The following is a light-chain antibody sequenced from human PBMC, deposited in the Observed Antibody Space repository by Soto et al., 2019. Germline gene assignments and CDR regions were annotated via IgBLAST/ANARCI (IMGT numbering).Light chain of an antibody. CDR3: QVWDSSTEGV. CDR2: RDS. V-gene: IGLV3-9*01. J-gene: IGLJ2*01. Sequence: SYELTQPLSVSVALGQTARITCGGNNIGSKNVHWYQQKPGQARVLVIYRDSNRPSGIPERFSGSNSGNTATLTISRAQAGDEADYYCQVWDSSTEGVFGGGTKVTVL. CDR1: NIGSKN.